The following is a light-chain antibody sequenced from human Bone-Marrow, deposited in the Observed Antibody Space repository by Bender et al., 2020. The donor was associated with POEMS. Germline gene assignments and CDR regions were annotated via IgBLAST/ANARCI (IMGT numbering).Light chain of an antibody. J-gene: IGLJ3*02. CDR1: SSDVGGYNY. CDR3: FSYVGSTTWV. Sequence: QSALTQPRSVSGSPGQSVTISCTGTSSDVGGYNYVSWYKHHPGKAPQLMIYDVSRRPSGVPDRISGSKSGNTASLTNSGLQTEDEADYFCFSYVGSTTWVFGGGTKLTVL. V-gene: IGLV2-11*01. CDR2: DVS.